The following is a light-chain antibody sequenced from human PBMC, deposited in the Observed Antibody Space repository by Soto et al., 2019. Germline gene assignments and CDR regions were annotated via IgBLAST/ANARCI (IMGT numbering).Light chain of an antibody. J-gene: IGKJ1*01. CDR3: QQYGTSPRT. CDR2: AAS. Sequence: EIVLTQSPGTLSLSPGEGATLSCRASQTISNNYLAWYQHKPGQAPRLLIYAASTRATGIPDRFSGSGSGADFTLTVNRLEPEDFADYYCQQYGTSPRTFGQGTKVEI. V-gene: IGKV3-20*01. CDR1: QTISNNY.